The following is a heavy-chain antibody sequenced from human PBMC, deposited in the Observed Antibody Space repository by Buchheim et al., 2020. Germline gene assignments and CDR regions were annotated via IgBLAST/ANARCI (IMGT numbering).Heavy chain of an antibody. CDR2: INEDGSEK. V-gene: IGHV3-7*01. Sequence: VQLVESGGGLVQPGGSLKLSCAASGLPFSGFWMSWVRQAPGKGLEWVANINEDGSEKYYVDSVKGRFTISRDNVKNSLYLQMNSLRAEDTAVYYCARAWYCSSTSCYRFDYWGQGTL. CDR3: ARAWYCSSTSCYRFDY. CDR1: GLPFSGFW. J-gene: IGHJ4*02. D-gene: IGHD2-2*02.